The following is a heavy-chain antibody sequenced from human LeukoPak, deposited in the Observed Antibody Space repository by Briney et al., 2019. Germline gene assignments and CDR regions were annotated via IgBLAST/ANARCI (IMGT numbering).Heavy chain of an antibody. D-gene: IGHD3-10*01. CDR1: GYSFTSYW. CDR2: IYPGDSDT. Sequence: GESLKISCKGSGYSFTSYWIGWVRQMPGKGLEWMGIIYPGDSDTRYSPSFQGQVTISADKSISTVYLQWSSLKASDTAMYYCARHEPISGSSLELDYWGQGTLVTVSS. CDR3: ARHEPISGSSLELDY. V-gene: IGHV5-51*01. J-gene: IGHJ4*02.